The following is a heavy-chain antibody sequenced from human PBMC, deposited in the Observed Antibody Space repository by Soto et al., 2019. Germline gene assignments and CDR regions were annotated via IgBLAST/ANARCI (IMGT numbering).Heavy chain of an antibody. D-gene: IGHD3-10*01. Sequence: QVQLQESGPGLVRPSQTLSLTCTVSAGSISTINYYWSWIRQHPEKGMEWIGYISYSGSTFYHSSLKCRVTFSLDTSKKQYSLTLTSVTPAYTAVYYCARSAQWDGFAPWGQGTMVTVSS. CDR1: AGSISTINYY. CDR3: ARSAQWDGFAP. J-gene: IGHJ3*01. CDR2: ISYSGST. V-gene: IGHV4-31*03.